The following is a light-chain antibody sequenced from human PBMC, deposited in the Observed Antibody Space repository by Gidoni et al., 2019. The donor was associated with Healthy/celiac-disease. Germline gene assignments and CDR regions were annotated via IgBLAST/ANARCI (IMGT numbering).Light chain of an antibody. CDR1: HSLLHSNGYNY. Sequence: DLVMTQSPLSLPVTPGEPASISCSSSHSLLHSNGYNYLDWYLQKPGQSPQLLIYLGSNRASGVPDRFSGSGSGTDFTLKISRVEAEDVGVYYCMQALQTPITFGQGTRLEIK. J-gene: IGKJ5*01. V-gene: IGKV2-28*01. CDR3: MQALQTPIT. CDR2: LGS.